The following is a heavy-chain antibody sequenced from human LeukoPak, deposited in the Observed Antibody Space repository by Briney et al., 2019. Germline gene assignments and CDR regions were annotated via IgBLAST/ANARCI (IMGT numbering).Heavy chain of an antibody. CDR1: GGTFSAYG. CDR2: IIPMYGAT. CDR3: ARGEWYSDRYQYAGMDV. J-gene: IGHJ6*02. D-gene: IGHD3-3*01. V-gene: IGHV1-69*01. Sequence: GASVKVSCKASGGTFSAYGVNWLRQAPGQGLEWMGHIIPMYGATNYAQTFQGRLTIIADESAGTGYMDLSSLKSDDTAIYYCARGEWYSDRYQYAGMDVWGQGTTVTVSS.